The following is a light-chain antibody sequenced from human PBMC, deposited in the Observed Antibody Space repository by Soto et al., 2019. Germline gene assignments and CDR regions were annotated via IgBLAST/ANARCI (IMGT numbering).Light chain of an antibody. CDR3: QQYNNWPLT. V-gene: IGKV3-15*01. CDR1: QSVSSN. Sequence: EIVLTPSPATLSVPPHQRAPLSSMASQSVSSNLAWYQQKPGQAPRILIYGASTRATGIPARFSGSGSGTEFTLTISSLQSEDFAVYDCQQYNNWPLTVGGGTKVDIK. J-gene: IGKJ4*01. CDR2: GAS.